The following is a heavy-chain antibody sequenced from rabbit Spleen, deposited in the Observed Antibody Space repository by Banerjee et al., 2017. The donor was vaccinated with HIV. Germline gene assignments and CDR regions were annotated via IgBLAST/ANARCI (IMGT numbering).Heavy chain of an antibody. CDR2: INTATGKG. Sequence: EQLEESGGGLVKPEGSLTLTCKASGVSFSDKDVMCWVRQAPGKGLEWIGCINTATGKGVYATWAKGRFTISRTSSTTVTLQMTSLTAADTATYFCARDLTSVIGWNFNLWGPGTLVTVS. CDR3: ARDLTSVIGWNFNL. D-gene: IGHD2-1*01. J-gene: IGHJ4*01. V-gene: IGHV1S45*01. CDR1: GVSFSDKDV.